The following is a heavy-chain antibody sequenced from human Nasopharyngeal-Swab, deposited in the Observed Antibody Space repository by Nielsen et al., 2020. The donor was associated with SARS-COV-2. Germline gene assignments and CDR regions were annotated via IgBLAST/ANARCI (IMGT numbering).Heavy chain of an antibody. V-gene: IGHV3-21*04. J-gene: IGHJ4*02. CDR2: ISSSSSYI. Sequence: WIRQPPGKGLEWVSSISSSSSYIYYADSVKGRFTISRDNSKNTLYLQMNSLRAEDTAVYYCAKDGGDGGPFDYWGQGTLVTVSS. D-gene: IGHD2-15*01. CDR3: AKDGGDGGPFDY.